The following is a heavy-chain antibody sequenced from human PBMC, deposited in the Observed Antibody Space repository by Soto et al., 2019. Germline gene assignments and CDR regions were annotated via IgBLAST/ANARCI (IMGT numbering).Heavy chain of an antibody. CDR1: GYTFTTYY. CDR3: ARDFKAHYGNYYGMDV. J-gene: IGHJ6*02. V-gene: IGHV1-46*01. CDR2: INPSGGST. D-gene: IGHD4-17*01. Sequence: GAPVKISCKASGYTFTTYYMHGVRQAPGQGLEWMRIINPSGGSTSYAQKFQGRVTMTRDTSTSTVYLELRSLRSDDTAVYYCARDFKAHYGNYYGMDVWGQGTTVTVS.